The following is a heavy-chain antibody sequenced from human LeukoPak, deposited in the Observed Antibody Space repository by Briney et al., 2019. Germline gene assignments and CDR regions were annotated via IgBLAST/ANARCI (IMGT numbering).Heavy chain of an antibody. V-gene: IGHV3-23*01. D-gene: IGHD2-2*01. J-gene: IGHJ6*03. CDR3: AKGPQSTFYYYMHV. CDR2: ISGGRGST. Sequence: GGSLRLSCAASGFTFSSYATSSARQAPGKGLEWVSGISGGRGSTYYADSVKGRFTISRDNSKNALDLQMNSLRAEDTAVYYCAKGPQSTFYYYMHVWGKGTTVTVSS. CDR1: GFTFSSYA.